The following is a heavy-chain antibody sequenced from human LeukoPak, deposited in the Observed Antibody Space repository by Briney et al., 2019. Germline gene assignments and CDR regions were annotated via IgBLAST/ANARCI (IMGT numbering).Heavy chain of an antibody. CDR2: IYYSGST. D-gene: IGHD4-17*01. V-gene: IGHV4-39*07. Sequence: SETLSLTCTVSGDSISSSSYYWGWIRQPPGKGLEWIGSIYYSGSTYYNPSLKSRVTISVDTSKNQFSLKLSSVTAADTAVYYCARGLRTVTTLSWRYYYYYYMDVWGKGTTVTVSS. CDR3: ARGLRTVTTLSWRYYYYYYMDV. CDR1: GDSISSSSYY. J-gene: IGHJ6*03.